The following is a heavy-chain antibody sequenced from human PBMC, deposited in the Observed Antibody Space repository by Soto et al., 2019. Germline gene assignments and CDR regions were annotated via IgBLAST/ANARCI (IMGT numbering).Heavy chain of an antibody. CDR1: GGSISSYY. J-gene: IGHJ4*02. V-gene: IGHV4-59*08. D-gene: IGHD3-9*01. CDR3: ARRGYDILTGHHYYFDY. CDR2: IYYSGST. Sequence: SETLSLTCTVSGGSISSYYWSWIRQPPGKGLEWIGYIYYSGSTNYNPSLKSRVTISVDTSKNQFSLKLSSVTAADTAVYCCARRGYDILTGHHYYFDYWGQGTLVTVSS.